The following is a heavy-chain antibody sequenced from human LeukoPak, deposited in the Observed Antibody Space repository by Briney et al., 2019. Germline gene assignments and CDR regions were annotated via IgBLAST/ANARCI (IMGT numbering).Heavy chain of an antibody. CDR1: GGTSSSYA. D-gene: IGHD3/OR15-3a*01. J-gene: IGHJ6*03. Sequence: ASVKVSCKASGGTSSSYAISWVRQAPGQGLEWMGGIIPIFGTANYAQKFQGRVTITADESTSTAYMELSSLRSEDTAVYYCARYAGTGPYYYYMDVWGKGTTVTVSS. V-gene: IGHV1-69*13. CDR2: IIPIFGTA. CDR3: ARYAGTGPYYYYMDV.